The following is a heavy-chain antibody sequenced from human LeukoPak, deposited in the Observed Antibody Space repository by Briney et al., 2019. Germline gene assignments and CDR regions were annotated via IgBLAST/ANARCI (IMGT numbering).Heavy chain of an antibody. CDR2: VYDSGSG. CDR1: GGSVSSGGYY. Sequence: SETLSLTCTVSGGSVSSGGYYWSWIRQPPGKGLDWIGYVYDSGSGKYKPSLNSRVTISIDTSKNQFSLKLNSVTAADTAVYYCARDLPNYDILTGYINNWFDPWGQGTLVTVSS. CDR3: ARDLPNYDILTGYINNWFDP. D-gene: IGHD3-9*01. J-gene: IGHJ5*02. V-gene: IGHV4-61*08.